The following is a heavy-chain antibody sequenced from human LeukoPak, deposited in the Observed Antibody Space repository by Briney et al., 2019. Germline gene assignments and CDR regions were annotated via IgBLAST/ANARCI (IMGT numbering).Heavy chain of an antibody. V-gene: IGHV4-31*03. J-gene: IGHJ2*01. CDR3: ARVIPSTVVRHWYFDL. CDR1: GGSISSSGYY. Sequence: SETLSLTCTVSGGSISSSGYYWSWIRQQPGKGLEWIGYIYYSGSTYYNPSLKRRVTISVDTSKNQFSLKLSSVTAADTAVYYCARVIPSTVVRHWYFDLWGRGTLVTVSS. D-gene: IGHD4-23*01. CDR2: IYYSGST.